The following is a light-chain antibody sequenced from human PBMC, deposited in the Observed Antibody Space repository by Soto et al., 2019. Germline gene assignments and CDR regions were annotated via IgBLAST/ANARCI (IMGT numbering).Light chain of an antibody. J-gene: IGKJ4*01. CDR3: QQHSNWPPLT. CDR2: DAS. Sequence: EIVLTQSPATLSLSPGERATLSCRASQSVSTYLAWFQQKPGQGPRLLIYDASNRATGIPARFSGSGSGTDFTLTIRSLEPEDFAVYYCQQHSNWPPLTFGGGTKVEIK. CDR1: QSVSTY. V-gene: IGKV3-11*01.